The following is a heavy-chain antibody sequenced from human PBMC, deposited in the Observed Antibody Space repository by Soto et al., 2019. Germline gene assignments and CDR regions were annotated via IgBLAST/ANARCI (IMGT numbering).Heavy chain of an antibody. CDR3: ARGLYYDFWSGYYTA. Sequence: SETLSLTCAVYGGSFIGYYWSWILQPPWKGLEWIGEINHSGSTNYNPSLKSRVTISVDTSKNQFSLKLSSVTAADTAVYYCARGLYYDFWSGYYTAWGQGTLVTVSS. V-gene: IGHV4-34*01. J-gene: IGHJ5*02. CDR2: INHSGST. D-gene: IGHD3-3*01. CDR1: GGSFIGYY.